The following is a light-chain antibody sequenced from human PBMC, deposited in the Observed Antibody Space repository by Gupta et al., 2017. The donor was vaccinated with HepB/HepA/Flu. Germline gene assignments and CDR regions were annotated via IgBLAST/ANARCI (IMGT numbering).Light chain of an antibody. Sequence: SVITRSPDSLAVSLGERATINCKSSQSLLYSPNKKNFLAWYQQKPGQPPKLLIHWASTRESGVPDRFSGSGSVTDFTLTISSLQAEDVAVYFCQQDHPSPWTFGQGTKVEIK. CDR3: QQDHPSPWT. J-gene: IGKJ1*01. CDR1: QSLLYSPNKKNF. V-gene: IGKV4-1*01. CDR2: WAS.